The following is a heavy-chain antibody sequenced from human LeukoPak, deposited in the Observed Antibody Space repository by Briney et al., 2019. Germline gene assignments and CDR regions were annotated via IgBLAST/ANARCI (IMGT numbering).Heavy chain of an antibody. CDR3: ARVDCSGGSCYSAYYYYMDV. CDR1: GGTFSNYA. Sequence: SVKVSCKASGGTFSNYAISWVRQAPGQGLEWMGGIIPIFGTANYAQKFQGRVTITADKSTSTAYMELSSLRSEDTAVYYCARVDCSGGSCYSAYYYYMDVWGKGTTVTVSS. V-gene: IGHV1-69*06. D-gene: IGHD2-15*01. CDR2: IIPIFGTA. J-gene: IGHJ6*03.